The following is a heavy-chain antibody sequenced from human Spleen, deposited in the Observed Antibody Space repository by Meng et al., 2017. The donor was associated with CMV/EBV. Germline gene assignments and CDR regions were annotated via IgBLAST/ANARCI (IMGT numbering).Heavy chain of an antibody. V-gene: IGHV4-4*02. Sequence: QVQLQESGPGLVKPSGPLSLTGGVSGVSISSNIRWTWVRQPPGKGLEWIGDIDDSGSTNYNPSLNSRISISLDKSKNHFSLKVNSVTAADTAVYYCARGKQDAWELLAYWGQGALVTVSS. CDR3: ARGKQDAWELLAY. CDR1: GVSISSNIR. CDR2: IDDSGST. D-gene: IGHD1-26*01. J-gene: IGHJ4*02.